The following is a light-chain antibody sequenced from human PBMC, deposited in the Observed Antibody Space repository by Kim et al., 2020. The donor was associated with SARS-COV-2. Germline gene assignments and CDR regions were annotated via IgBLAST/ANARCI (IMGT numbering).Light chain of an antibody. V-gene: IGLV1-44*01. J-gene: IGLJ2*01. Sequence: QSVLTQPPSASGTPGQRVSISCSGRSSNIGTNAVNWYQLLPGTAPKLLIYSNNQRPSGVPARFSGSKSGTSASLAISGLQSEDEADYYCVVWDDSLNGQVFGGGTQLTVL. CDR1: SSNIGTNA. CDR2: SNN. CDR3: VVWDDSLNGQV.